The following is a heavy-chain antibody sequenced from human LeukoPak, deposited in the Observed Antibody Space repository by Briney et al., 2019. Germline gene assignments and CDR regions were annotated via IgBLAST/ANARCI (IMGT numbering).Heavy chain of an antibody. D-gene: IGHD1-26*01. V-gene: IGHV4-59*01. CDR3: ARMYSGTSFYFDY. CDR2: FSYNGST. CDR1: GVSISTYY. Sequence: SATLSLTCSVSGVSISTYYWIWIRQPPAKGLEWMGIFSYNGSTKYNPSLKSRVTMSVDTSKNQYSLKLNSVTAADTAVYYCARMYSGTSFYFDYWGQGTLVTVSS. J-gene: IGHJ4*02.